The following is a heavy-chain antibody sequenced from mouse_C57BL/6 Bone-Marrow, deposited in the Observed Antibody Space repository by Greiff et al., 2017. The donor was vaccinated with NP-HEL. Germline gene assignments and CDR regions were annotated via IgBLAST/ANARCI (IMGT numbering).Heavy chain of an antibody. CDR2: IHPNSGST. Sequence: VQLQQPGAELVKPGASVKLSCKASGYTFTSYWMHWVKQRPGQGLEWIGMIHPNSGSTNYNEKFKSKATLTVDKSSSTAYMQLSSLTSEDSAVYYCARENPSWYFDVWGTGTTVTVSS. CDR3: ARENPSWYFDV. CDR1: GYTFTSYW. V-gene: IGHV1-64*01. J-gene: IGHJ1*03.